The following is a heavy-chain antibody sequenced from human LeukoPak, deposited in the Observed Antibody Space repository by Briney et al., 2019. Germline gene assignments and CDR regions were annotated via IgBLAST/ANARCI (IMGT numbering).Heavy chain of an antibody. D-gene: IGHD1-14*01. CDR3: ARDFRSKRVPHAFDI. J-gene: IGHJ3*02. CDR2: ISAYNGNT. Sequence: ASVKVSCKASGYTFTSYGISWVRQAPGQGLEWMGWISAYNGNTNYAQKLQGRVTMTTDTSTSTAYMELRSLRSDDTAVYYCARDFRSKRVPHAFDIWGQGTMVTASS. V-gene: IGHV1-18*01. CDR1: GYTFTSYG.